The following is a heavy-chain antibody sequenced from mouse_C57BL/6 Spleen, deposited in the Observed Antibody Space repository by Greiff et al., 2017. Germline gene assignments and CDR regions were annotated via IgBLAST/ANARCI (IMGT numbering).Heavy chain of an antibody. CDR3: AVHYDDSSYGWYFDV. CDR1: GFSLTSYG. V-gene: IGHV2-5*01. Sequence: QVQLQQSGPGLVQPSQSLSITCTVSGFSLTSYGVHWVRQSPGKGLEWLGVIWRGGSTDYNAAFMSRLSITKDNSKSQVFFKMNSLQADDTAIYYCAVHYDDSSYGWYFDVWGTGTTVTVSS. J-gene: IGHJ1*03. CDR2: IWRGGST. D-gene: IGHD1-1*01.